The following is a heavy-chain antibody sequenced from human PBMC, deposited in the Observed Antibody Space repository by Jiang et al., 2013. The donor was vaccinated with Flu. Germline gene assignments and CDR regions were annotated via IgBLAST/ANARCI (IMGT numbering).Heavy chain of an antibody. CDR1: GGSIGSYSDY. D-gene: IGHD6-6*01. J-gene: IGHJ5*02. Sequence: GPGLVKPSETLSLTCTVSGGSIGSYSDYWGWIRQPPGKGPEWIATVYYSGSTYYNPSLKSRVTISVDMSKNQFSLNLISVTAADTAMYYCARNSSSSPWFDPWGQGPWSPCPQ. V-gene: IGHV4-39*07. CDR2: VYYSGST. CDR3: ARNSSSSPWFDP.